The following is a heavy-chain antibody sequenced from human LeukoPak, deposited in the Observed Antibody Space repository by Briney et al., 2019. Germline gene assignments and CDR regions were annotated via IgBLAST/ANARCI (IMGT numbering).Heavy chain of an antibody. D-gene: IGHD5-24*01. J-gene: IGHJ3*02. CDR1: GYSFSTYW. Sequence: GESLKISCRGSGYSFSTYWVGWVRELPGKGLEWMGIMYPGDSDTRYSPSFQGQFTISADKSISTAYLQWSSLKASDTAMYYCARRDGYNMGAFDIWGQGTMVTVSS. CDR3: ARRDGYNMGAFDI. CDR2: MYPGDSDT. V-gene: IGHV5-51*01.